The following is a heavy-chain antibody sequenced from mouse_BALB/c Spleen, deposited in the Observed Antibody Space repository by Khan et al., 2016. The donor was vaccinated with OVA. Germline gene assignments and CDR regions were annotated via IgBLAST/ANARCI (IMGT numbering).Heavy chain of an antibody. V-gene: IGHV3-2*02. D-gene: IGHD2-12*01. CDR2: ISYSGST. J-gene: IGHJ2*01. Sequence: VQLLESGPGLVKPSHSLSLTCTVTGYSITSGYGWNLIRQFPGNKLEWMDYISYSGSTNYNPSLKSRISITRDKSKNQFFLLLNSVTTEDRATYYCARTTRIKYWGQGTTLTVSS. CDR1: GYSITSGYG. CDR3: ARTTRIKY.